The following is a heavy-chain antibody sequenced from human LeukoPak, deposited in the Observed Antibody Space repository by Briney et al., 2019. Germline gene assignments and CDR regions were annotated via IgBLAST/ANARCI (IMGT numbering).Heavy chain of an antibody. J-gene: IGHJ4*02. CDR3: ARGRGDAAGNFDY. D-gene: IGHD6-13*01. CDR1: GYTFTGYY. CDR2: INPNSGGT. V-gene: IGHV1-2*04. Sequence: ASVKVSCKASGYTFTGYYMHWVRQAPGQGLEWTGWINPNSGGTNYAQKFQGWVTMTRDTSISTAYMELSRLRSDDTAVYYCARGRGDAAGNFDYWGQGTLVTVSS.